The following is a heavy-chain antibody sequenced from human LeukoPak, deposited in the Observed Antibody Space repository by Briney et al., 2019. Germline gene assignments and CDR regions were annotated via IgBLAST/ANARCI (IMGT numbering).Heavy chain of an antibody. CDR1: GGTFSSYA. V-gene: IGHV1-69*01. CDR2: IIPIFGTA. Sequence: SVKVSCKASGGTFSSYAISWVRQAPGQGLEWMGGIIPIFGTANYAQKFQGRVTITADESTSTAYMELGSLRSEDTAVYYCAREPLTLDYGDYDYFDYWGQGTLVTVSS. D-gene: IGHD4-17*01. J-gene: IGHJ4*02. CDR3: AREPLTLDYGDYDYFDY.